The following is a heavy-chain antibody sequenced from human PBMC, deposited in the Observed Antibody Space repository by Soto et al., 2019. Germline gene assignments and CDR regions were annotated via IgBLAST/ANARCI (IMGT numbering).Heavy chain of an antibody. J-gene: IGHJ4*02. V-gene: IGHV4-34*01. D-gene: IGHD2-15*01. CDR3: ARAAVAAGGPFDK. CDR1: GGAFSGFF. Sequence: ETLSLTCAVSGGAFSGFFWGWIRQPPGKGLEWIGEVNHGGSTNYNPSLKSRVTISSDTSKNHFSLTLRSMTAADTAVYYCARAAVAAGGPFDKWGQGALVTVSS. CDR2: VNHGGST.